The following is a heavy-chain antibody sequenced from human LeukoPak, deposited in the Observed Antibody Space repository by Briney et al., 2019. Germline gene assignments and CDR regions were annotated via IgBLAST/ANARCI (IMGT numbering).Heavy chain of an antibody. J-gene: IGHJ6*03. V-gene: IGHV3-30*18. D-gene: IGHD2-15*01. CDR3: AKDLYCSAGSCYEGPGYYYYYYMDV. Sequence: PGRSLRLSCAASGFTFSSYGMHWVRQAPGKGLEWVAVISYDGSNKYYADSVKGRFTISRDNSKNTLYLQMNSLRAEDTAVYYCAKDLYCSAGSCYEGPGYYYYYYMDVWGKGTTVTVSS. CDR2: ISYDGSNK. CDR1: GFTFSSYG.